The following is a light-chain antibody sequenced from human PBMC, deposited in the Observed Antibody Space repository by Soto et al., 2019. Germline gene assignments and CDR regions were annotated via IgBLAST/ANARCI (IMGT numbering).Light chain of an antibody. V-gene: IGLV2-8*01. CDR1: SRDVGGYTY. CDR3: SSYAGDNNPYV. Sequence: QSALTQPPSASGSTGQSVTISCTGTSRDVGGYTYVSWYQQHPGKAPKLLIFEVNKRPSGVLDRFSGSKSGNTASLTVSGLQAEDEGDYYCSSYAGDNNPYVFGTGTQLTVL. J-gene: IGLJ1*01. CDR2: EVN.